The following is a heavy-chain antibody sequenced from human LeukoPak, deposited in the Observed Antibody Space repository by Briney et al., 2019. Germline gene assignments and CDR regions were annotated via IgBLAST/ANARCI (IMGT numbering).Heavy chain of an antibody. V-gene: IGHV4-34*01. D-gene: IGHD4-17*01. CDR1: GGSFSGYY. J-gene: IGHJ6*02. CDR3: ARAPSYTVTTHYYYYCGMDV. CDR2: INHSGST. Sequence: SETLSLTCAVYGGSFSGYYWSWIRQPPGKGLEWIGEINHSGSTYYNPSLKSRVTISVDTSKNHFSLKLSSVTAADTAVYYCARAPSYTVTTHYYYYCGMDVWGQGTTVTVSS.